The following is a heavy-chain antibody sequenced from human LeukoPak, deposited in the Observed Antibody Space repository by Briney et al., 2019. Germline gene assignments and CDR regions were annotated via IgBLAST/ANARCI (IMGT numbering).Heavy chain of an antibody. CDR1: GFTFDDYA. CDR3: AKDYYGSGSHIDY. V-gene: IGHV3-9*01. D-gene: IGHD3-10*01. Sequence: PGRSLRLSCAASGFTFDDYAMHWVRQAPGKGLEWVSGISWNSGSIGYADSVKGRFTISRDNAKNSLYLQMNSLRAEDTALYYCAKDYYGSGSHIDYWGQGTLVTVSS. J-gene: IGHJ4*02. CDR2: ISWNSGSI.